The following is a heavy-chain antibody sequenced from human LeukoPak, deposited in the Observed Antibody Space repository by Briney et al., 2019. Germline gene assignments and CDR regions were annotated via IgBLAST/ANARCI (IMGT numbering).Heavy chain of an antibody. V-gene: IGHV4-59*01. CDR3: ARDKALRNWYFDL. Sequence: SETLSLTCTVSGASISSYYWGWIRQPPGKGLEWIGYILNTGSANYNPSLKSRVTISIDTSENQFSLKLTSVTAADTAVYYCARDKALRNWYFDLWGRGTLATVSS. CDR1: GASISSYY. CDR2: ILNTGSA. J-gene: IGHJ2*01.